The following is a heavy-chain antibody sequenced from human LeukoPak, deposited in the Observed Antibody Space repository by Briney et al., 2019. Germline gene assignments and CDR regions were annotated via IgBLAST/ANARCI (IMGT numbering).Heavy chain of an antibody. CDR1: GFTFSSYA. CDR2: IRYDGSNK. V-gene: IGHV3-30*04. D-gene: IGHD3-3*01. CDR3: ATEGTIFGVVMAYYYYYVDV. J-gene: IGHJ6*03. Sequence: GRSLRLSCAASGFTFSSYAMHWVRQAPGKGLEWVAFIRYDGSNKYYADSVKGRFTISRDNSKNTLCLQMNSLRAEDTAVYYCATEGTIFGVVMAYYYYYVDVWGKGTTVTVSS.